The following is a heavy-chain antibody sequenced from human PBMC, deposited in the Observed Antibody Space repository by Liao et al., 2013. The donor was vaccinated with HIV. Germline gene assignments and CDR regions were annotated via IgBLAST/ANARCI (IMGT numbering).Heavy chain of an antibody. J-gene: IGHJ3*01. CDR2: MYYSGST. CDR3: ARFTRYSSPSDAFDV. V-gene: IGHV4-59*11. D-gene: IGHD6-13*01. Sequence: QVQLQESGPGLVKTSETLSLSCTVSGDSIATHDWSWIRQPPGKGLEWIAYMYYSGSTNSNPSLKSRVAVSVDTSTNQFFLNLTSVTAADTAVYYCARFTRYSSPSDAFDVWGQGTMVTVSS. CDR1: GDSIATHD.